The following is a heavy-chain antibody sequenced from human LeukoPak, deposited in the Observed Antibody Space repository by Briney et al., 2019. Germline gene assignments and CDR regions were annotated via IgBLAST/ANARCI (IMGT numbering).Heavy chain of an antibody. D-gene: IGHD3-10*01. J-gene: IGHJ5*01. CDR2: MYYIGSA. CDR3: ARGLSPGWYNS. V-gene: IGHV4-59*01. Sequence: PSETLSLTCSVSGDSITGYSWSWIRQTPGKGLEYIGYMYYIGSANYNPSLKSRVTISVDTSKNQFSLKLSSVTAADTALYYCARGLSPGWYNSWGQGTLVTVSS. CDR1: GDSITGYS.